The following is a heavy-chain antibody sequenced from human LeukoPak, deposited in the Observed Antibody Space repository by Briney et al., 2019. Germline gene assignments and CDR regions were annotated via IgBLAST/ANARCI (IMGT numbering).Heavy chain of an antibody. V-gene: IGHV1-18*01. CDR1: GYTFTSYG. CDR2: ISAYNGNT. CDR3: ARDRYDSSGYYPIYDWFDP. J-gene: IGHJ5*02. D-gene: IGHD3-22*01. Sequence: GASVKVSCKASGYTFTSYGISWVRQAPGQGLEWMGWISAYNGNTNYAQKLQGRVTMTTDTSTSTAYMELSSLRSEDTAVYYCARDRYDSSGYYPIYDWFDPWGQGTLVTVSS.